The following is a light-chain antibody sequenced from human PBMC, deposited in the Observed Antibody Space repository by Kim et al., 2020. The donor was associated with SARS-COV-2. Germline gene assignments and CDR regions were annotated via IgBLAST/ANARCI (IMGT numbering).Light chain of an antibody. CDR2: AAS. J-gene: IGKJ4*02. V-gene: IGKV1-16*01. Sequence: IQFTQSPSSLSASVGDRVTITCRASQGIGNYLVWYQQKPGKVPKSLIYAASSLQSGVPSRFSGSGSGTDFTLTISSLQPEDFATYYCQHYNSYPFTFGGGTKVDIK. CDR1: QGIGNY. CDR3: QHYNSYPFT.